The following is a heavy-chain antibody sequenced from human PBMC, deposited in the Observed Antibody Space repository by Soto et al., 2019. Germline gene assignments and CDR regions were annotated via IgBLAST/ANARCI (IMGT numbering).Heavy chain of an antibody. CDR1: GGSVSSGSYY. Sequence: QVQLQESGPGLVKPSETLSLTCTVSGGSVSSGSYYWSWIRQPPGKGLKWIGYIYYSGITNYNTPLKRRVTFSVDTSKNQFSLKLSSVTAADTAVYYCARVDDSSGYYPFGYWGQGTLVTVSS. D-gene: IGHD3-22*01. J-gene: IGHJ4*02. V-gene: IGHV4-61*01. CDR3: ARVDDSSGYYPFGY. CDR2: IYYSGIT.